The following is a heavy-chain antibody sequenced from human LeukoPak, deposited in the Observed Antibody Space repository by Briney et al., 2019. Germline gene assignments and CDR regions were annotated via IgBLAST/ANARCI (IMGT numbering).Heavy chain of an antibody. CDR2: IDPSDSYT. D-gene: IGHD6-13*01. CDR1: GYRFTSYW. Sequence: GESLKISCQGSGYRFTSYWIGWVRQMPGKGLEWMGRIDPSDSYTNYSPSFQGHVTISVDKSISTAYLQWSSLKASDIAIYYCARLGYSSSWYLDYWGQGTLVTVSS. J-gene: IGHJ4*02. CDR3: ARLGYSSSWYLDY. V-gene: IGHV5-10-1*01.